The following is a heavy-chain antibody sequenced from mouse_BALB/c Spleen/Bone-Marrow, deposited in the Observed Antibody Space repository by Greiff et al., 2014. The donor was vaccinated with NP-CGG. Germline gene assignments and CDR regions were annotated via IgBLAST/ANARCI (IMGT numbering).Heavy chain of an antibody. Sequence: QVQLQQSGSVLVRPGDSVKLSCKASGYTFTSTWIHWAKQRPGQGLEWIGEIHPNSGNTKYNEKLKGKATLTADTSSSTAYVDXXXXXSEDSAVYYCTRDGVGGAMDYWGQGNSVTVSS. D-gene: IGHD2-3*01. CDR2: IHPNSGNT. CDR1: GYTFTSTW. V-gene: IGHV1S130*01. J-gene: IGHJ4*01. CDR3: TRDGVGGAMDY.